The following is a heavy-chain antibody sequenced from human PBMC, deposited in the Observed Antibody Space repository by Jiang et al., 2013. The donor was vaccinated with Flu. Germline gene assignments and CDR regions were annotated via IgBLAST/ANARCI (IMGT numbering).Heavy chain of an antibody. CDR2: IDWDDDK. Sequence: TLTLTCTFSGFSLSTSGMCVSWIRQPPGKALEWLARIDWDDDKYYSTSLKTRLTISKDTSKNQVVLTMTNMDPVDTATYYCARFQLELRLLTYYYYGMDVWGQGTTVTVSS. CDR3: ARFQLELRLLTYYYYGMDV. D-gene: IGHD1-7*01. J-gene: IGHJ6*02. CDR1: GFSLSTSGMC. V-gene: IGHV2-70*11.